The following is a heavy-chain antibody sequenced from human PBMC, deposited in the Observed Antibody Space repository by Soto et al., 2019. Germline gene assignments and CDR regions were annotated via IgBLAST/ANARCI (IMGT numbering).Heavy chain of an antibody. CDR3: ARADLERGEVGYFGMDV. J-gene: IGHJ6*02. V-gene: IGHV1-18*04. CDR1: GYTFSNYA. D-gene: IGHD2-15*01. Sequence: QVQLVQSGAELKKPGASVKVSCKTSGYTFSNYAISWVRQAPGQGLEWMGWISSYNSNNGDTKSAQMLQGRVTLTTGTSATTAYMELRSLRSDDTAVYYCARADLERGEVGYFGMDVWGQGATGTVSS. CDR2: ISSYNSNNGDT.